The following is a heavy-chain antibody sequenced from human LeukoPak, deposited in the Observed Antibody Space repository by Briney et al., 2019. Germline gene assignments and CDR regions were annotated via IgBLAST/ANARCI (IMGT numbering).Heavy chain of an antibody. CDR1: RFTFSSYS. J-gene: IGHJ4*02. V-gene: IGHV3-21*01. D-gene: IGHD6-13*01. CDR2: ISSSSSYI. Sequence: GGSLRLSCAASRFTFSSYSMNWVRQAPGKGLEWVSSISSSSSYIYYADSVKGRFTISRDNAKNSLYLQMNSLRAEDTAVYYCARDPTFMYSSSWPFDYWGQGTLVTVSS. CDR3: ARDPTFMYSSSWPFDY.